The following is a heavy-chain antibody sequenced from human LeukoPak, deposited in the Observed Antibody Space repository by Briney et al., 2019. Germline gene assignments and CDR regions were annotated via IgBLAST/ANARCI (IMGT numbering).Heavy chain of an antibody. CDR2: IYYSGST. V-gene: IGHV4-61*08. CDR3: AGPMVRGVITPFDY. D-gene: IGHD3-10*01. J-gene: IGHJ4*02. Sequence: SETLSLTCTVSGGSISSGDYYWSWIRQPPGKGLEWIGYIYYSGSTYYNPSLKSRVTISVDTSKNQFSLKLSSVTAADTAVYYCAGPMVRGVITPFDYWGQGTLVTVSS. CDR1: GGSISSGDYY.